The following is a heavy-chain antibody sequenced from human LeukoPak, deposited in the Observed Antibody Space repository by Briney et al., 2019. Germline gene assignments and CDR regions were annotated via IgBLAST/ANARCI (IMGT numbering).Heavy chain of an antibody. CDR3: ARVMSTYNYGLGFEAFDI. CDR2: IYHSGST. CDR1: GYSISSGYY. V-gene: IGHV4-38-2*02. D-gene: IGHD5-18*01. Sequence: SETLSLTCTVSGYSISSGYYWGWIRQPPGKGLEWIGGIYHSGSTYYNPSLKSRVTISVDTSKNQFSLKLSSVTAADTAVYYCARVMSTYNYGLGFEAFDIWGQGTMVTVSS. J-gene: IGHJ3*02.